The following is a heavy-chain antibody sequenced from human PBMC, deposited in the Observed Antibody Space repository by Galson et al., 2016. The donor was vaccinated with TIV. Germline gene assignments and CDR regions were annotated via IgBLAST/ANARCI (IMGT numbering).Heavy chain of an antibody. J-gene: IGHJ4*02. D-gene: IGHD6-13*01. CDR1: GFAFSSYA. V-gene: IGHV3-23*01. CDR2: ISGSGGST. Sequence: SLRLSCAASGFAFSSYAMSWVRQAPGKGLEWVAAISGSGGSTYYVDSVKGRFTISRDNSKNTVYLQMNSLRAEDTDVYFCARGVLGYSANWDYYFDYWGQGTLVTVSS. CDR3: ARGVLGYSANWDYYFDY.